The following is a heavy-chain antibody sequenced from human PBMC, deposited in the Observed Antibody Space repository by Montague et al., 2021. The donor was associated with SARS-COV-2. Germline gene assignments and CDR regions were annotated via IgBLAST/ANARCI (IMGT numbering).Heavy chain of an antibody. CDR1: GGSITGFS. D-gene: IGHD3-3*02. Sequence: SETLSLTCAVSGGSITGFSWGWVRQPAGKGLEWVGRVTISGTTNYSPSHTSGVTMSVDTSKTQFSLYLNSVTAADTAIYYCSRTPTRHLSIDSWGQGTLVTVSS. J-gene: IGHJ4*02. V-gene: IGHV4-4*07. CDR2: VTISGTT. CDR3: SRTPTRHLSIDS.